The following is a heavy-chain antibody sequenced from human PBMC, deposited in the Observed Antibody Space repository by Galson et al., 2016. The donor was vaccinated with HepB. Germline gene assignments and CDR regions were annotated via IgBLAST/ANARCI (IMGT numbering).Heavy chain of an antibody. V-gene: IGHV3-33*08. Sequence: SLRLSCAASGFTFSSYGMHWVRQAPGKGLEWVAVIWNDGSNKYYADSVKGRFTISRDNSKNTLYLQMNSLRAEDTAVYYFARVPGIEDYGMDVWGQGTLVTVSS. CDR3: ARVPGIEDYGMDV. D-gene: IGHD3-10*01. CDR1: GFTFSSYG. CDR2: IWNDGSNK. J-gene: IGHJ6*02.